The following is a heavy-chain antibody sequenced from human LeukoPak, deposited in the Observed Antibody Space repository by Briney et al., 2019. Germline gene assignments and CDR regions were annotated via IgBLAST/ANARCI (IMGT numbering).Heavy chain of an antibody. V-gene: IGHV1-2*02. Sequence: ASVKVSCKASGYTFTGYYMHWVRQAPGQGLEWMGWINPNSGGTNYAQKFQGRVTMTRDTSISTAYMELSRLRSDDTAVYYCARGYYYDSSGYYSISDYWGQGTLVTVSS. CDR3: ARGYYYDSSGYYSISDY. J-gene: IGHJ4*02. CDR2: INPNSGGT. CDR1: GYTFTGYY. D-gene: IGHD3-22*01.